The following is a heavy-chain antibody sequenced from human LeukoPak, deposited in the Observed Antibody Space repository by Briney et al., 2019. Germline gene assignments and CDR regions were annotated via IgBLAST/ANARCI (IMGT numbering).Heavy chain of an antibody. CDR2: IKQDGSEK. J-gene: IGHJ4*02. CDR1: GFTFSSYW. CDR3: ARVQRYSYGRTYYFDY. Sequence: PGGSLRLSCAASGFTFSSYWMSWVRQAPGKGLEWVANIKQDGSEKYYVDSVKGRFTISRDNAKNSLYLQVNSLRAEDTAVYYCARVQRYSYGRTYYFDYWGQGTLVTVSS. V-gene: IGHV3-7*01. D-gene: IGHD5-18*01.